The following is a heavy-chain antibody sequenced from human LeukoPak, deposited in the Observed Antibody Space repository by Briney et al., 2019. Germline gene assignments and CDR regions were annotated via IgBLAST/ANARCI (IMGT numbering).Heavy chain of an antibody. CDR2: ISAYNGNT. D-gene: IGHD3-3*01. CDR3: ARGLRFLEWLSWFDP. J-gene: IGHJ5*02. Sequence: GASVKVSCKASGYTFTSYGISWVRQAPGQGLEWMGWISAYNGNTNYAQKLQGRVTMTTDTSTSTAYMELRSLRSDDTAVYYCARGLRFLEWLSWFDPWGQGTLVTVSS. V-gene: IGHV1-18*01. CDR1: GYTFTSYG.